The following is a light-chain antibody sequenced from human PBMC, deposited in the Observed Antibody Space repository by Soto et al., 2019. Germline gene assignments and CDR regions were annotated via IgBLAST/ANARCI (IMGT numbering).Light chain of an antibody. V-gene: IGKV1-39*01. CDR1: QNISFY. Sequence: DIQMTQSPSSLSASVGDRVSITCRATQNISFYLIWYRQEPGKAPNLLIYAASTLQSGVPSRFSGSGSGTDFTLTISSLLPEDFATYYCQQSYTPPVTFGQGTNLEIK. CDR2: AAS. J-gene: IGKJ2*01. CDR3: QQSYTPPVT.